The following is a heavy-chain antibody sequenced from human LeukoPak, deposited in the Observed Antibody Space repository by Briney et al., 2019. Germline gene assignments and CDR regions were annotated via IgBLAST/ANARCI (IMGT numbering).Heavy chain of an antibody. V-gene: IGHV3-30-3*01. Sequence: GGSLRLSCAASGFTFSSYAMHWVRQAPGKGLEWVAVVSYDGSNKYYADSVKGRFTISRDNSKNTLYLQMNSLRAEDTAVYYCARSKGELRLRYFAAFDIWAKGQWSPSLQ. CDR2: VSYDGSNK. CDR1: GFTFSSYA. CDR3: ARSKGELRLRYFAAFDI. D-gene: IGHD3-9*01. J-gene: IGHJ3*02.